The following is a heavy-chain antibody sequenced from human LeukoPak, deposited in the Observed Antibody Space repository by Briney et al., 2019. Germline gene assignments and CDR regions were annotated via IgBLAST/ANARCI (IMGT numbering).Heavy chain of an antibody. CDR2: MNPNSGNT. CDR3: ASNVAVAGAFDI. CDR1: GYTFTSYD. V-gene: IGHV1-8*01. D-gene: IGHD6-19*01. Sequence: ALVKVSCKASGYTFTSYDINWVRQATGQGLEWMGWMNPNSGNTGYAQKLQGRVTMTRNTSISTAYMELSSLRSEDTAVYYCASNVAVAGAFDIWGQGTMVTVSS. J-gene: IGHJ3*02.